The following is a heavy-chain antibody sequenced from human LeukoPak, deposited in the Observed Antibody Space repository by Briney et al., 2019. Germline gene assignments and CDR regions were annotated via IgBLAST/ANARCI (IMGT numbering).Heavy chain of an antibody. V-gene: IGHV3-33*01. CDR1: GFTFSSYG. CDR2: IWYDGSNK. Sequence: GGSLRLSCAASGFTFSSYGMHSVRQAPGKGLEWVAVIWYDGSNKYYADSVKGRFTISRDNSKNTLYLQMNSLRAEDTAVYYCARESTTVTPDDYWGQGTLVTVSS. CDR3: ARESTTVTPDDY. J-gene: IGHJ4*02. D-gene: IGHD4-17*01.